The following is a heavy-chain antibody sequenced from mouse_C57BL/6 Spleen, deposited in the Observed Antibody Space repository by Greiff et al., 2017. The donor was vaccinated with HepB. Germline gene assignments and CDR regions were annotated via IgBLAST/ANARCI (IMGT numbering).Heavy chain of an antibody. CDR1: GYTFTDYY. V-gene: IGHV1-19*01. CDR3: ARPGDAMDY. CDR2: INPYNGGT. J-gene: IGHJ4*01. Sequence: VQLQQSGPVLVKPGASVKMSCKASGYTFTDYYMNWVKQSHGKSLEWIGVINPYNGGTSYNQKFKGKATLTVDKSSSTAYMELNSLTSEDSAVYYCARPGDAMDYWGQGTSVTVSS.